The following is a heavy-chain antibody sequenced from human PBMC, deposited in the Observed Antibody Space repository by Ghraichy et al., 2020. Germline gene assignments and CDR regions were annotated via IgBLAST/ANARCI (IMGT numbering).Heavy chain of an antibody. CDR2: IYSGGST. V-gene: IGHV3-53*01. J-gene: IGHJ4*02. Sequence: GGSLRLSCAASGFTVSSNYMSWVRQAPGKGLEWVSVIYSGGSTYYADSVKGRFTISRDNSKNTLYLQMNSLRAEDTAVYYCARNDRDDYGDYGYFDYWGQGTLVTVSS. D-gene: IGHD4-17*01. CDR1: GFTVSSNY. CDR3: ARNDRDDYGDYGYFDY.